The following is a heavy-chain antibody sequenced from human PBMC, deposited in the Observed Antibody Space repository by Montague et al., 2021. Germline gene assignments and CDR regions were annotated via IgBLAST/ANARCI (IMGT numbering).Heavy chain of an antibody. Sequence: SLRLSCAASGFTFSNYWMHWVRQAPGKGLLWVSRISPDGSWTNYADSVRGRFTISRDNTRNTLYQQMSSLRAEDTALYYCVRDLNWAVDYWGQGTLVTVSS. J-gene: IGHJ4*02. CDR3: VRDLNWAVDY. CDR1: GFTFSNYW. V-gene: IGHV3-74*01. CDR2: ISPDGSWT. D-gene: IGHD7-27*01.